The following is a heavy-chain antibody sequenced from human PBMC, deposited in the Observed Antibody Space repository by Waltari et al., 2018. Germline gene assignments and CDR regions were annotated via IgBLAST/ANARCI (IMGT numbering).Heavy chain of an antibody. Sequence: QLQLQESGPGLVKPSETLSLTCPVPGGSISSSSYYLGWTRQPPGKGLEWIGSIYYSGSTYYNPSLKSRVTISVDTSKNQFSLKLSSVTAADTAVYYCARGSRGWEGYYYGMDVWGQGTTVTVSS. V-gene: IGHV4-39*07. CDR1: GGSISSSSYY. J-gene: IGHJ6*02. CDR3: ARGSRGWEGYYYGMDV. CDR2: IYYSGST. D-gene: IGHD1-26*01.